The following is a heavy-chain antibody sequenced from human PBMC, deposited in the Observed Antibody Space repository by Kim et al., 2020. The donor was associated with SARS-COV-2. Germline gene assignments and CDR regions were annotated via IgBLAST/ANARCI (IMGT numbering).Heavy chain of an antibody. Sequence: SVKCRFIISRDESKNTLFLQMNSLRAEDTAVFYCARDPLTYGSGSWYFDDWGQGTLVTVSS. CDR3: ARDPLTYGSGSWYFDD. D-gene: IGHD3-10*01. J-gene: IGHJ4*02. V-gene: IGHV3-30*01.